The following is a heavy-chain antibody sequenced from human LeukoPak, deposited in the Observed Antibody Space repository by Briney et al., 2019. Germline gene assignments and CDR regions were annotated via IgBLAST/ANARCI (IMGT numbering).Heavy chain of an antibody. CDR2: INPNSGGT. CDR1: GYTFTGYY. D-gene: IGHD6-6*01. V-gene: IGHV1-2*02. J-gene: IGHJ1*01. Sequence: ASVKVSCKASGYTFTGYYMHWVRQAPGQGLEWMGWINPNSGGTNYAQKFQGRVTMTGDTSISTAYMELSRLRSDDTAVYYCARGGSSSSGYFQHWGQGTLVTVSS. CDR3: ARGGSSSSGYFQH.